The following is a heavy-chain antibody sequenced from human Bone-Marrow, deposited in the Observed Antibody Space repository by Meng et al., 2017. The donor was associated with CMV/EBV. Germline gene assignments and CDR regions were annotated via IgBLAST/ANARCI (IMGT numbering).Heavy chain of an antibody. CDR3: ARDAYYYDSSGYYGY. J-gene: IGHJ4*02. Sequence: GESLKISCAASGFTFSDYYMSWIRQAPGKGLEWVSYISSSGSTIYYADSVKGRFTISRDNAKNSLHLQMNSLRAEDTAVYYCARDAYYYDSSGYYGYWGQGPLVTVSS. D-gene: IGHD3-22*01. CDR2: ISSSGSTI. V-gene: IGHV3-11*04. CDR1: GFTFSDYY.